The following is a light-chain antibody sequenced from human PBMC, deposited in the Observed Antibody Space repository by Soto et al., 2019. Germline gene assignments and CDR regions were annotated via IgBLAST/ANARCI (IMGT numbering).Light chain of an antibody. Sequence: QLVLTQPPSVSGAPGQRVTISCTGSSSNIGAGYDVHWYQQLPGTAPKLLIYGNSNRPSGVPDRFSGSKSGTSASLAITGLQAEDEADYYCQSYDSSLSGLYVFGPGTKLTVL. CDR3: QSYDSSLSGLYV. CDR1: SSNIGAGYD. V-gene: IGLV1-40*01. J-gene: IGLJ1*01. CDR2: GNS.